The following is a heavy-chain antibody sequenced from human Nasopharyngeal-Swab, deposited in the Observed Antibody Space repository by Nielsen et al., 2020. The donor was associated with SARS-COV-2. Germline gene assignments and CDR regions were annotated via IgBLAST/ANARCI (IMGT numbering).Heavy chain of an antibody. Sequence: ASVKVSCKASGYTFTSYDINWVRQATGQGLEWMGWMNPNSGNTGYAQKFQGRVTMTRNTSISTAYMELSSLRSEDTAVYYCARGLYSSGFSCYYYGMDVWGQGTTVTVSS. D-gene: IGHD6-19*01. CDR2: MNPNSGNT. CDR1: GYTFTSYD. J-gene: IGHJ6*02. V-gene: IGHV1-8*01. CDR3: ARGLYSSGFSCYYYGMDV.